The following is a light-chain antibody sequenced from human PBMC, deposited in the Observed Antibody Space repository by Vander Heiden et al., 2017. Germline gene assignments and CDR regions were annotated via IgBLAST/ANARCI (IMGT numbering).Light chain of an antibody. CDR1: GDKY. CDR3: QAWDSSTVV. J-gene: IGLJ2*01. Sequence: GDKYASWYQQKPGQSPVLFIFQDSMRSSGLPERFSGSISGNTATMTFGRNHAMEEDDYYCQAWDSSTVVFGGGTKLTV. CDR2: QDS. V-gene: IGLV3-1*01.